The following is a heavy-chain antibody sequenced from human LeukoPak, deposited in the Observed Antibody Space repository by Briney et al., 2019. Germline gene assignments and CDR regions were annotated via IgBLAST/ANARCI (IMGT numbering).Heavy chain of an antibody. Sequence: ASVKVSFKASGYTFTSYYMHWVRQAPGQGLEWMGIINPSGGSTSYAQKFQGRVTMTRDTSTGTVYMELSSLRSEDTAVYYCARLGALVPAAKGWFDPWGQGTLVTVSS. CDR3: ARLGALVPAAKGWFDP. CDR1: GYTFTSYY. J-gene: IGHJ5*02. D-gene: IGHD2-2*01. CDR2: INPSGGST. V-gene: IGHV1-46*01.